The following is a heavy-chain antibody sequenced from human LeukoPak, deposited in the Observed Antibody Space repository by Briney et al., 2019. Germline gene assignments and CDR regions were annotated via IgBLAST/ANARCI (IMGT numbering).Heavy chain of an antibody. Sequence: PGGSLRLSSAASGFTFDDYAMHWVRQAPGKGLEWVSLISGDGGSTYYADSLKGRFTISRDNSKNSLYLQMNSLRTEDTALYYCAKDWSIAARRRGGSFDYWGQGTLVTVSS. V-gene: IGHV3-43*02. D-gene: IGHD6-6*01. J-gene: IGHJ4*02. CDR1: GFTFDDYA. CDR2: ISGDGGST. CDR3: AKDWSIAARRRGGSFDY.